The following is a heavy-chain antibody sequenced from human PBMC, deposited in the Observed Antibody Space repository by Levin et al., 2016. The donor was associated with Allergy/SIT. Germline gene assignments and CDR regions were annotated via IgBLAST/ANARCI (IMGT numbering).Heavy chain of an antibody. D-gene: IGHD6-19*01. J-gene: IGHJ4*02. CDR2: IDDSGST. CDR3: ARDHGSGWYFDY. CDR1: VGSFSGYY. Sequence: SETLSLTCGLYVGSFSGYYWSWIRQSPGKGLEWIAEIDDSGSTNYNPSLKSRVTISLDTSRNHFSLRLSSVTAADTAVYYCARDHGSGWYFDYWGQGTLVTVSS. V-gene: IGHV4-34*01.